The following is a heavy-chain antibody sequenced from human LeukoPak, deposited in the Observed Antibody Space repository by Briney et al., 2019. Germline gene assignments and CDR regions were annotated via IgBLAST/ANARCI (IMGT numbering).Heavy chain of an antibody. CDR3: AKAKVPYSSSLFDY. J-gene: IGHJ4*02. CDR1: GFTFSSLA. V-gene: IGHV3-30*02. D-gene: IGHD6-6*01. CDR2: IRYDGSNK. Sequence: PGGSLRLSCAASGFTFSSLAMSWVRQAPGKGLEWVAFIRYDGSNKYYADSVKGRFTISRDNSKSTLYLQMNSLRAEDTAVYYCAKAKVPYSSSLFDYWGQGTLVTVSS.